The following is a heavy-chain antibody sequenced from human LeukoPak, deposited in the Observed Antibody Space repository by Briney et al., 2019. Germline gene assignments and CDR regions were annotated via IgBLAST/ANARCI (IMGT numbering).Heavy chain of an antibody. CDR1: GYTFTSYA. D-gene: IGHD3-9*01. CDR3: ARDRVVLTGYYTGYYFDY. J-gene: IGHJ4*02. CDR2: INAGNGNT. Sequence: ASVKVSCKASGYTFTSYAMHWVRQAPGQRLEWMGWINAGNGNTKYSQKFQGRVTITRDTSASTAYMELSSLRSEDTAVYYCARDRVVLTGYYTGYYFDYWGQGTLVTFSS. V-gene: IGHV1-3*01.